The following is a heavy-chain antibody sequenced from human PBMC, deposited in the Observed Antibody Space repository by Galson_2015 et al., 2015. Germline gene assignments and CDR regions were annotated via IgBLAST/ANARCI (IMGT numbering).Heavy chain of an antibody. V-gene: IGHV3-73*01. CDR1: AFTFSGSA. J-gene: IGHJ6*02. Sequence: LRLSCAVSAFTFSGSALHWVRQASGKGLEWVGRIRSKANNYATAYAASVKGRFTISRDDSKNTAYLQMNSLKTEDTAVYYCTRLDDVLFLGGMDVWGQGTTVTVSS. CDR3: TRLDDVLFLGGMDV. CDR2: IRSKANNYAT. D-gene: IGHD1-1*01.